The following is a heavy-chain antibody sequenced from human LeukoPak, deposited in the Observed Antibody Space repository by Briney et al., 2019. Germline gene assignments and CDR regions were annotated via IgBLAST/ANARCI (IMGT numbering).Heavy chain of an antibody. D-gene: IGHD2-15*01. CDR2: IIPIFGTA. CDR3: ASSFIVVVVAAAPDAFDI. Sequence: SVKVSCKASGGTFSSYAISWVRQAPGQGLEWMGGIIPIFGTANYAQKFQGRVTITTDESTSTAYMELSSLRSEDTAVYYCASSFIVVVVAAAPDAFDIWGQGTMVTVSS. CDR1: GGTFSSYA. V-gene: IGHV1-69*05. J-gene: IGHJ3*02.